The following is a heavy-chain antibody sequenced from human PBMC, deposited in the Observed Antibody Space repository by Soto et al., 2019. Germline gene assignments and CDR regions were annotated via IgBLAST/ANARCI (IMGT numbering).Heavy chain of an antibody. CDR1: GYTFTNYF. J-gene: IGHJ6*02. Sequence: QVPLVQSGAEVKKPGASVKVSCKASGYTFTNYFITWVRQAPGQGLEWMGWISGYNGITSYAQMLQGRVTMTTDTSTATGYMEMRSLGSDDTAVYYWARQDYSSAMDVWRQGTTVTVSS. V-gene: IGHV1-18*01. CDR3: ARQDYSSAMDV. CDR2: ISGYNGIT.